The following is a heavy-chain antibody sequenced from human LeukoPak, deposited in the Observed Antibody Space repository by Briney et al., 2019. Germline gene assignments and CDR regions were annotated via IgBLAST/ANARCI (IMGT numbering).Heavy chain of an antibody. Sequence: SEALSLTCVVSGVPLSNYYWSWIRQSPGKGLEWIGEVSPGGHINYNPSLKSRVTISVDTSENQLSLRLSSVTAADTAMYDCARIRCGHGHDVCYNHWAQGTLVTVSS. V-gene: IGHV4-34*01. CDR1: GVPLSNYY. CDR3: ARIRCGHGHDVCYNH. CDR2: VSPGGHI. D-gene: IGHD2-8*01. J-gene: IGHJ5*02.